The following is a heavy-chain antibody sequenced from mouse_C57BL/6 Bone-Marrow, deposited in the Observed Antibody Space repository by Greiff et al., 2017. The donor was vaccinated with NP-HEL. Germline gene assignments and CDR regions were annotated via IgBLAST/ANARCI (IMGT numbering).Heavy chain of an antibody. J-gene: IGHJ3*01. CDR3: TTTVVPAGFAY. Sequence: VQLQQSGAELVRPGASVTLSCKASGYTFTDYEMHWVKQTPVHGLEWIGAIDPETGGTAYNQKFKGKAILTADKSSSTAYMELRSLTSEDSAVYYCTTTVVPAGFAYWGQGTLVTVSA. CDR2: IDPETGGT. D-gene: IGHD1-1*01. V-gene: IGHV1-15*01. CDR1: GYTFTDYE.